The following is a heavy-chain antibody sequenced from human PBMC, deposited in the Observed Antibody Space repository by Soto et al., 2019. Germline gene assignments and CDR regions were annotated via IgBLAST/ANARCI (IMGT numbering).Heavy chain of an antibody. CDR2: ISGSGDYT. CDR3: AHPRGYRVFDAYDI. J-gene: IGHJ3*02. V-gene: IGHV3-23*01. D-gene: IGHD1-1*01. CDR1: GFTFTTYS. Sequence: GGSLRLSGAASGFTFTTYSISWVRQAPGKGLEWVSAISGSGDYTYYAESVKGRFTISRDNSINTLFLRMSSLRIEDTAVYYCAHPRGYRVFDAYDIGGQRTMVAFSS.